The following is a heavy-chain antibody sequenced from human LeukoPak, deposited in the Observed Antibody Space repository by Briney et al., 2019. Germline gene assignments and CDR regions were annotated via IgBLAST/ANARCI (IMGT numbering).Heavy chain of an antibody. CDR1: GYSISSGYY. J-gene: IGHJ3*02. CDR2: IYHSGST. CDR3: ARGSRIVGARDAFDI. V-gene: IGHV4-38-2*02. D-gene: IGHD1-26*01. Sequence: SETLSLTCTVSGYSISSGYYWGWIRQPPGKGLEWIGSIYHSGSTYYNPSLKSRVTISVDTSKNQFSLKLSSVTAADTAVYYCARGSRIVGARDAFDIWGQGTMVTVSS.